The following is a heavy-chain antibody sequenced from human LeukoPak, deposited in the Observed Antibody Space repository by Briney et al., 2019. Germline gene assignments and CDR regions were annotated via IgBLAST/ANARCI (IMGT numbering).Heavy chain of an antibody. D-gene: IGHD3-10*01. CDR1: GFTFNTHA. J-gene: IGHJ4*02. V-gene: IGHV3-23*01. Sequence: GGSLRLFCEASGFTFNTHAMSWVRQAPGKGLEWVASITSSGRTPYYTDSVKGRFTISRDNSKNTLYLQMNSLRGDDTAVYYCAKDRPNYYETSGAYYKIKGDFWGQGSLVTV. CDR2: ITSSGRTP. CDR3: AKDRPNYYETSGAYYKIKGDF.